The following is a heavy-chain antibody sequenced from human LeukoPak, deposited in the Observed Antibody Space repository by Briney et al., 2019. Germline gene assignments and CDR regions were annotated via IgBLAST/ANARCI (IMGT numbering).Heavy chain of an antibody. CDR1: GFTFSTYW. Sequence: GGSLRLSCAASGFTFSTYWMHWVRQAPGKGLVWVSRINSDGSSTNYAYSVKGRFTISRDNAKNTLYLQMNSLRTEDTAVYYCARAQYYDSTTAGGMDVWGQGTTVTVSS. CDR2: INSDGSST. D-gene: IGHD3-22*01. V-gene: IGHV3-74*01. J-gene: IGHJ6*02. CDR3: ARAQYYDSTTAGGMDV.